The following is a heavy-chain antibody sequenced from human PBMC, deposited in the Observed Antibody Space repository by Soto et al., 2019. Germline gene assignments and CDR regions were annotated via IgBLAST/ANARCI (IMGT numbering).Heavy chain of an antibody. CDR1: GGSISSTSYY. CDR3: ARLEGLATISYYFDF. CDR2: IHYTAYT. V-gene: IGHV4-39*01. J-gene: IGHJ4*02. D-gene: IGHD3-9*01. Sequence: SETLSLTCTVSGGSISSTSYYWGWIRQPPGKGLEWIGTIHYTAYTYYNPSLKSRVTISVDTSKNQFSLRLNSVTAADSAVYFCARLEGLATISYYFDFWGPGALVTVSS.